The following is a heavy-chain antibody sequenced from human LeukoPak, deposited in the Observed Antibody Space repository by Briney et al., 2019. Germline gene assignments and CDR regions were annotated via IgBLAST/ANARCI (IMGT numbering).Heavy chain of an antibody. CDR1: GFTFSNFW. CDR3: TRVFAPTYDFWSGYKGVY. Sequence: GGSLRLSCTASGFTFSNFWMNWVRKGPGKGLEWVGFISSKTYGGTTEYAASVKGRFTISRDDSKSIAYLQMNSLKTEDTAVYYCTRVFAPTYDFWSGYKGVYWGQGTLVTVSS. CDR2: ISSKTYGGTT. J-gene: IGHJ4*02. D-gene: IGHD3-3*01. V-gene: IGHV3-49*04.